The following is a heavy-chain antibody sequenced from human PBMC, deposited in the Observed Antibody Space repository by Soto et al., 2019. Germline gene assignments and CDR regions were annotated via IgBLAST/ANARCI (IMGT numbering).Heavy chain of an antibody. CDR2: IYPGDSDT. J-gene: IGHJ6*02. V-gene: IGHV5-51*01. D-gene: IGHD6-13*01. CDR1: GYNFANYW. Sequence: GESLKISCKGSGYNFANYWIGWVRQMPGKGLEWMGIIYPGDSDTRYSPSFQGQVTISADKSISTAYLQWSSLKASDTAMYYCAKTAAGGKNYYGMDVWGQGTTVTVSS. CDR3: AKTAAGGKNYYGMDV.